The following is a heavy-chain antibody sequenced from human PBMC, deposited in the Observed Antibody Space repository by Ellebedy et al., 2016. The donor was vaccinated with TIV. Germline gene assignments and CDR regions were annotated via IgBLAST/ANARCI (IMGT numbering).Heavy chain of an antibody. J-gene: IGHJ4*02. Sequence: MPSETLSLTCTVSGGSIGSSSYYWGWIRQPPEKGLEWIGSIYYSGSTYYNPSLKSRVTVSVDTSKNQFSLQLTSVTAPDTAMYYCARHSGSARPNFDYWGQGTLVTVSS. CDR1: GGSIGSSSYY. CDR3: ARHSGSARPNFDY. D-gene: IGHD6-6*01. CDR2: IYYSGST. V-gene: IGHV4-39*01.